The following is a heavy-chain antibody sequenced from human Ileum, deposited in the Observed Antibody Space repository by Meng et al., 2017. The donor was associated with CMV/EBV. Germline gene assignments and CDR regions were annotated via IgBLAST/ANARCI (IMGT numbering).Heavy chain of an antibody. Sequence: QVQLQQLGEGLLKPSETLALICGVYGGSITSGNCYWSWIRQPPGRGLELIGYIYYSGSPYYKPSLKSRVTISLDTSKNQFSLNLRSVTATDSAVYYCVRQVVAASFDYWGQGALVTVSS. CDR1: GGSITSGNCY. J-gene: IGHJ4*02. D-gene: IGHD2-15*01. CDR2: IYYSGSP. V-gene: IGHV4-30-4*08. CDR3: VRQVVAASFDY.